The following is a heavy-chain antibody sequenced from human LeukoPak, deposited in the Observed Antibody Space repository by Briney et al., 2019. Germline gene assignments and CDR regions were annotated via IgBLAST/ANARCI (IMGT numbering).Heavy chain of an antibody. D-gene: IGHD3-10*01. CDR3: ARGGSGLRRVDY. J-gene: IGHJ4*02. CDR2: INPNSGGT. V-gene: IGHV1-2*02. Sequence: ASVKVSCKASGYTFTGYYMHWVRQAPGQGLEWMGWINPNSGGTNYAQKLQGRVTMTTDTSTSTAYMELRSLRSDDTAVYYCARGGSGLRRVDYWGQGTLVTVSS. CDR1: GYTFTGYY.